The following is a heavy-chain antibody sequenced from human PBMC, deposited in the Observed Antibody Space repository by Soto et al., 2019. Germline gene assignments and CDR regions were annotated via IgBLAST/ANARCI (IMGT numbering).Heavy chain of an antibody. CDR2: IRSSSGTI. V-gene: IGHV3-48*01. D-gene: IGHD4-17*01. CDR3: ARGQHGDYAGAAFDI. Sequence: GGSLRLSCVASGFSFNPYVMAWVRQAPGKGLEWVSAIRSSSGTIYYADSVQGRFTISRDNSKNTLYLQMNSLRAEDTAVYYCARGQHGDYAGAAFDIWGQGTMVTVSS. J-gene: IGHJ3*02. CDR1: GFSFNPYV.